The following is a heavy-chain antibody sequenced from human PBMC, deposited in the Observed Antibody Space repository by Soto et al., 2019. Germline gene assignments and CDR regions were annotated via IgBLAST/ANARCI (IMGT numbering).Heavy chain of an antibody. CDR1: GYSFTSYD. V-gene: IGHV1-8*01. D-gene: IGHD2-15*01. Sequence: QVQMVQSGAEVKKPGASVKVSCRASGYSFTSYDVNWVRQATGQGLEWMGWMNTNSGNTAFAEKFQGRVTMTRDTPISTAYMELSGLTSEDTAVYYCARYPYTSYCSDGSCSYDAFDIWGQGTVVTVSS. J-gene: IGHJ3*02. CDR3: ARYPYTSYCSDGSCSYDAFDI. CDR2: MNTNSGNT.